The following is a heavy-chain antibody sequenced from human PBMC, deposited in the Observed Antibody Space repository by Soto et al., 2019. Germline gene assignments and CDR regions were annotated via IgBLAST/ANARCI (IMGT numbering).Heavy chain of an antibody. J-gene: IGHJ6*02. CDR3: ARDRGDYDFWSGYPVYYYYGMDV. CDR1: GGSISSYY. CDR2: IYYSGST. Sequence: SETLSLTCTVSGGSISSYYWSWIRQPPGKGLEWIGYIYYSGSTNYNPSLKSRVTISVDTSKNQFSLKLSSVTAADTAVYYCARDRGDYDFWSGYPVYYYYGMDVWGQGTTVTVSS. D-gene: IGHD3-3*01. V-gene: IGHV4-59*01.